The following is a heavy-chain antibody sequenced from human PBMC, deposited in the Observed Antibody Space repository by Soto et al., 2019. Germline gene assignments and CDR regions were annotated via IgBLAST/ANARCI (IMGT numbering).Heavy chain of an antibody. J-gene: IGHJ4*02. Sequence: LRLSCAASGFMFSSFGMHWVRQAPGKGLEWVAVIWSDGSKKYHADSVKGRLTISRDNSENTLYLQMNSLRAEDTAVYYCARDYFGSGSYISDYWGQGTLVTVSS. CDR1: GFMFSSFG. D-gene: IGHD3-10*01. CDR2: IWSDGSKK. CDR3: ARDYFGSGSYISDY. V-gene: IGHV3-33*01.